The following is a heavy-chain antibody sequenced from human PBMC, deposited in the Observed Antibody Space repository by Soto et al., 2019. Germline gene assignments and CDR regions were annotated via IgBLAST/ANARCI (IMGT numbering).Heavy chain of an antibody. D-gene: IGHD2-21*01. CDR2: INAGNGNT. J-gene: IGHJ6*02. CDR1: GYTFTGYA. CDR3: ARVAWPHIVCPLCI. V-gene: IGHV1-3*01. Sequence: ASVKVSCKASGYTFTGYAMHWVRQAPGQRLEWMGWINAGNGNTKYSQKFQGRVTITRDTSASTAYMELSSLRSEDTAVYYCARVAWPHIVCPLCIWGQGTTVTVSS.